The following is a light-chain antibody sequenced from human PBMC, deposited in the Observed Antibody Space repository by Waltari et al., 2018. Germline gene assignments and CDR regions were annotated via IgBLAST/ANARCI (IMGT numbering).Light chain of an antibody. CDR1: QSISSW. CDR2: KAS. Sequence: DIQMTQAPSTLSASVGDRGTITCLASQSISSWLAWYKQKPGKAPKLLIYKASSLESGVPSRFSGSGSGTEFTLTISSLQPDDFATYYCQQYNSYSVTFGQGTKVEIK. CDR3: QQYNSYSVT. J-gene: IGKJ1*01. V-gene: IGKV1-5*03.